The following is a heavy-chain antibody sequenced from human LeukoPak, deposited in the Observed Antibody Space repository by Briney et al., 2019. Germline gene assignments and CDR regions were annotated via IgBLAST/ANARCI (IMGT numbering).Heavy chain of an antibody. CDR2: IYTSGST. V-gene: IGHV4-61*02. D-gene: IGHD3-22*01. Sequence: PSETLSLTCTVSGGSISSGSYYWRWLRQPAGKGLEWIGRIYTSGSTNYNPSLKSRVTISVDTSKNQFSLKLSSVTAADTAVYYCARSYYYDSSGYYLWGQGTLVTVSS. CDR1: GGSISSGSYY. CDR3: ARSYYYDSSGYYL. J-gene: IGHJ5*02.